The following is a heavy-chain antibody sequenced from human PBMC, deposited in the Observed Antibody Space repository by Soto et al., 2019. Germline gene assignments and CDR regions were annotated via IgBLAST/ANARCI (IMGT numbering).Heavy chain of an antibody. CDR3: ARRRDSSSWVYYYYGMDV. J-gene: IGHJ6*02. D-gene: IGHD6-6*01. Sequence: KASETLSLTCAVSGGSISSSNCWSFVRPPPGKGLEWIGEIYHSGSTNYNPSLKSRVTISVDKSKNQFSLKLSSVTAADTAVYYCARRRDSSSWVYYYYGMDVWGQGTTVTVSS. CDR1: GGSISSSNC. V-gene: IGHV4-4*02. CDR2: IYHSGST.